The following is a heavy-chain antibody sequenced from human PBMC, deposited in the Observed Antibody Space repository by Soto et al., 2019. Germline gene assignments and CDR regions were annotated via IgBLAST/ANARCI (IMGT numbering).Heavy chain of an antibody. V-gene: IGHV1-46*03. CDR3: ARGPVGGYYDSSGYLTNFDY. Sequence: ASVKVSCKASGYTFTSYYMHWVRQAPGQGLEWMGIINPSGGSTSYARKFQGRVTMTRATSTSTVYMELSSLRSEDTAVYYCARGPVGGYYDSSGYLTNFDYWG. CDR2: INPSGGST. J-gene: IGHJ4*01. D-gene: IGHD3-22*01. CDR1: GYTFTSYY.